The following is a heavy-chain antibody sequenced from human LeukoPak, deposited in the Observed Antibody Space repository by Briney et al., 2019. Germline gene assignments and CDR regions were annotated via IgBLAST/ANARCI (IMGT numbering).Heavy chain of an antibody. D-gene: IGHD6-19*01. CDR3: ARDLGGVAGDY. J-gene: IGHJ4*02. CDR1: GFTFSDYS. CDR2: ISRTDNTI. V-gene: IGHV3-11*04. Sequence: PGGSLRLSCAASGFTFSDYSMSWIRQAPGKGLEWVSYISRTDNTIYYADSLKGRFTISRDNAKNSLYLQMNSLRAEDTAVYYCARDLGGVAGDYWGQGTLVTVSS.